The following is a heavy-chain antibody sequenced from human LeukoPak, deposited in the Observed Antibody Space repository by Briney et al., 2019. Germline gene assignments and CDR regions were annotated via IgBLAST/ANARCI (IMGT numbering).Heavy chain of an antibody. CDR3: ARSGYSGSYYVNDFDY. D-gene: IGHD1-26*01. J-gene: IGHJ4*02. CDR1: GFTFTSYE. CDR2: INSSGSTI. V-gene: IGHV3-48*03. Sequence: GGSLRLSCAASGFTFTSYEMNWVRQAPGKGLEWVSYINSSGSTIYYADSVKGRFTISRDYAKNSLYLQMNSLRAEDTAVYYCARSGYSGSYYVNDFDYWGQGTLVTVSS.